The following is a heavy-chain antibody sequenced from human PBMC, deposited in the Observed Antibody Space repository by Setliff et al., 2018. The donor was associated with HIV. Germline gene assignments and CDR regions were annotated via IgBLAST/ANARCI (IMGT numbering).Heavy chain of an antibody. J-gene: IGHJ6*02. V-gene: IGHV1-18*01. CDR2: ISTYSDET. CDR3: ARDVEHMMDV. Sequence: ASVKVSCKPSGYTFTTYGLSWVRQAPGQGLEWMGWISTYSDETSYSQRLQGRVTMTTDTSTSTAYMELRRLTFDDTAVYYCARDVEHMMDVWGQGTTVTVSS. CDR1: GYTFTTYG.